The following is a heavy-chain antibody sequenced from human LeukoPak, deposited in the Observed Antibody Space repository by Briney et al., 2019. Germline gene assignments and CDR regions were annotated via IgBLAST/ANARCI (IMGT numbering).Heavy chain of an antibody. D-gene: IGHD3-22*01. J-gene: IGHJ3*02. CDR3: ARYYYDSSGLYAFDI. CDR1: GYTFTGYY. CDR2: INPNSGGT. V-gene: IGHV1-2*02. Sequence: ASVKVSCKASGYTFTGYYMHWVRQAPGQGLEWMGWINPNSGGTNYAQKFQGRVTMTRDTFISTAYMELSRLRSDDTAVYYCARYYYDSSGLYAFDIWGQGTMVTVSS.